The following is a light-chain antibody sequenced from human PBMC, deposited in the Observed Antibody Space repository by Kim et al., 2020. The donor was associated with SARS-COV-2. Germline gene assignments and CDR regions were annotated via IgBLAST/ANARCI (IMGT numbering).Light chain of an antibody. V-gene: IGKV3-20*01. CDR3: QHYDNSPFT. CDR2: GAS. J-gene: IGKJ3*01. CDR1: QMVSSSY. Sequence: SPGKRATLTCRASQMVSSSYLAWYQQRTGQAPRLLIYGASRRPTGIPDRFSGSGSGTDFTLTISRLEPEDFAVYYCQHYDNSPFTFGPGTKVDIK.